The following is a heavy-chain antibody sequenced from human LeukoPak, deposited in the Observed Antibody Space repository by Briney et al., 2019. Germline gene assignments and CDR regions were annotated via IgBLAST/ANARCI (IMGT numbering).Heavy chain of an antibody. CDR2: IWYDGSNK. D-gene: IGHD3-3*01. J-gene: IGHJ4*02. CDR3: FGDYDFLGGYPTYPHY. CDR1: GFTFSSYG. V-gene: IGHV3-33*01. Sequence: GGSLRLSCAAPGFTFSSYGMHWVRQAPGKGLEWVAVIWYDGSNKYYADSVKGRFTISRDNSKNTLYLQMNSLRAEDTAVYYWFGDYDFLGGYPTYPHYWGQGTLVTVSS.